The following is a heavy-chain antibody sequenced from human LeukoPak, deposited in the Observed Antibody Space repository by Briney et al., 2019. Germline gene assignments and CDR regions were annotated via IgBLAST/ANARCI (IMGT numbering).Heavy chain of an antibody. J-gene: IGHJ4*02. Sequence: GGSLRLSCAASGFTFSSYSMNWVRQAAGKGLEWVSSISSSSSYIYYADSVKGRFTISRDNAKNSLYLQMNSLRAEDTAVYYCARDPSIAAAGRLLNYWGQGTLVTVSS. CDR2: ISSSSSYI. CDR3: ARDPSIAAAGRLLNY. V-gene: IGHV3-21*01. CDR1: GFTFSSYS. D-gene: IGHD6-13*01.